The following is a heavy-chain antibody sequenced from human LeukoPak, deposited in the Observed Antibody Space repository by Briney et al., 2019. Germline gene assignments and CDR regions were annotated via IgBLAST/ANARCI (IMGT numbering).Heavy chain of an antibody. Sequence: PSETLSLTCTVSGGSISSSSYYWGWIRQPPGKGLEWIGEINHSGSTNYNPSLKSRVTISVDTSKNQFSLKLSSVTAADTAVYYCARAALYFDWYFDYWGQGTLVTVSS. CDR2: INHSGST. J-gene: IGHJ4*02. D-gene: IGHD3-9*01. CDR3: ARAALYFDWYFDY. V-gene: IGHV4-39*07. CDR1: GGSISSSSYY.